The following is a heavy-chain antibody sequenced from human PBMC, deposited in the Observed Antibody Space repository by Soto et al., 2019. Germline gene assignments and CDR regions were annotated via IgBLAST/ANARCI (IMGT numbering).Heavy chain of an antibody. J-gene: IGHJ6*02. CDR3: ARGWGYCSSTSCYGYYYYYGMDV. V-gene: IGHV4-34*01. D-gene: IGHD2-2*01. Sequence: SETLSLTCAVYGGSFSGYYWSWIRQPPGKGLEWIGEINHSGSTNYNPSLKSRVTISVDTSKNQFSLKLSSVTAADTAVYYCARGWGYCSSTSCYGYYYYYGMDVWGQGTTVTVSS. CDR2: INHSGST. CDR1: GGSFSGYY.